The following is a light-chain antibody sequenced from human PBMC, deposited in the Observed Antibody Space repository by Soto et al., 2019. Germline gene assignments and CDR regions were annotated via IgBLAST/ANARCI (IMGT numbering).Light chain of an antibody. CDR2: DAS. J-gene: IGKJ1*01. Sequence: DIQMTQSPSTLSASVGDRVTITCRASQNVKEYLAWYQQKSGKAPNLLIYDASNLQSGVPSRFSGGGSGTEFTLTISNLQPDDFATYYCQLYNSYSRTFGQGTKVEI. CDR1: QNVKEY. CDR3: QLYNSYSRT. V-gene: IGKV1-5*01.